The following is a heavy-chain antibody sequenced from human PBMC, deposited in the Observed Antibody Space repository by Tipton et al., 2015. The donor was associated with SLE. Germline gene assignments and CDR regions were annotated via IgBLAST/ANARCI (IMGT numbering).Heavy chain of an antibody. D-gene: IGHD1-14*01. CDR2: VNPDGSST. V-gene: IGHV3-74*01. J-gene: IGHJ3*01. Sequence: SLRLSCAASGFTFSGYWFYWVRQAPGEGLVWVSRVNPDGSSTSYADSVKGRFTISRDNARNSVDLQMHSLRAEDTAVYFCTSLVLTSDVAFDVWGQGTMVTVSS. CDR3: TSLVLTSDVAFDV. CDR1: GFTFSGYW.